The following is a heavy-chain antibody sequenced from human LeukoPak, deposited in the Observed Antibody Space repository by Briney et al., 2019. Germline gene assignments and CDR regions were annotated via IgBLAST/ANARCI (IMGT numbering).Heavy chain of an antibody. D-gene: IGHD2-2*01. CDR2: IYHSGST. V-gene: IGHV4-30-4*01. CDR3: ARVYCSSTSCLFDY. J-gene: IGHJ4*02. Sequence: PSQTLSLTCTVSGGSISSGDYYWSWVRQPPGKGLEWIGEIYHSGSTNYNPSLKSRVTISVDTSKNQFSLKLSSVTAADTAVYYCARVYCSSTSCLFDYWGQGTLVTVSS. CDR1: GGSISSGDYY.